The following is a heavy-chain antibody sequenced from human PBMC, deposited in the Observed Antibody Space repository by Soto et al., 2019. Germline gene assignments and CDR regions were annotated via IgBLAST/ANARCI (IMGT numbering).Heavy chain of an antibody. D-gene: IGHD5-12*01. V-gene: IGHV5-10-1*01. CDR3: ATTLGGGYEDYYYGMDV. Sequence: PGESLNISCKGSGYSFTSYWISWVRQMPGKGLEWMGRIDPSDSYTNYSPSFQGHVTISADKSISTAYLQWSSLKASDTAMYYCATTLGGGYEDYYYGMDVWGQGTTVTVSS. CDR1: GYSFTSYW. J-gene: IGHJ6*02. CDR2: IDPSDSYT.